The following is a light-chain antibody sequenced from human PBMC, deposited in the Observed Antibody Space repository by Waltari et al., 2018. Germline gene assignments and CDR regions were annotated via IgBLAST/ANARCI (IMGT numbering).Light chain of an antibody. V-gene: IGLV2-23*01. CDR3: CSYAGSSTWV. Sequence: QSALTPPASVSGSPGHSITIPCTGTSSDVGSYNLVSWYRQLPGTAPKLMIYEGSKRPSGVSNRFSGSKSGNTASLTISGLQAEDEADYYCCSYAGSSTWVFGGGTKLTVL. CDR1: SSDVGSYNL. CDR2: EGS. J-gene: IGLJ3*02.